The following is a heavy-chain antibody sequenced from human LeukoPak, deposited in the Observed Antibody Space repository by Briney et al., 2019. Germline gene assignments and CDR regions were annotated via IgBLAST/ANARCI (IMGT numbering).Heavy chain of an antibody. Sequence: GGSLRLSCAASGLTFSNAWMSWVRQAPGKGLEWVSAISGSGGSTYYADSVKGRFTISRDNSKNTLYLQMNSLRAEDTAVYYCAHYSSTSFDYWGQGTLVTVSS. J-gene: IGHJ4*02. D-gene: IGHD2-2*01. CDR1: GLTFSNAW. V-gene: IGHV3-23*01. CDR2: ISGSGGST. CDR3: AHYSSTSFDY.